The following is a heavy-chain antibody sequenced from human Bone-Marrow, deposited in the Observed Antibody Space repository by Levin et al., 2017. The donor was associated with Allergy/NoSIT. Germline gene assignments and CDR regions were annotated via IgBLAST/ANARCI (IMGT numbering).Heavy chain of an antibody. CDR1: GFTFDDYA. CDR3: AKDRGGGYAGGAFDI. J-gene: IGHJ3*02. Sequence: GGSLRLSCAASGFTFDDYAMHWVRQAPGKGLEWVSGISWNSGSIGYADSVKGRFTISRDNAKNSLYLQMNSLRAEDTALYYCAKDRGGGYAGGAFDIWGQGTMVTVSS. D-gene: IGHD5-12*01. V-gene: IGHV3-9*01. CDR2: ISWNSGSI.